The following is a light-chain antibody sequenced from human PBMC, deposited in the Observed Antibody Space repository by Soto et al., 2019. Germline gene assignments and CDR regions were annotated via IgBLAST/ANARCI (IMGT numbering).Light chain of an antibody. CDR1: QSVSGSY. J-gene: IGKJ4*01. CDR2: GAS. CDR3: QQYGTSPLT. Sequence: EIVLTQSPGTLSLSPGERATLSCRASQSVSGSYLAWYQQKPGQAPRLFIYGASSRATGIPARFSGSGSGTDFTLTISRLEPEDFAVYYCQQYGTSPLTFGGGTKVEIK. V-gene: IGKV3-20*01.